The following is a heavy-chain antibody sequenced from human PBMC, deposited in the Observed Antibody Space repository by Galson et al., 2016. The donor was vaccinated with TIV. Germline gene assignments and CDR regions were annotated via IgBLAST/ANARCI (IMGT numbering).Heavy chain of an antibody. CDR2: VYYSGDT. V-gene: IGHV4-39*01. J-gene: IGHJ5*02. CDR1: GGSISSNIYY. CDR3: ARLFGLDSGYDA. Sequence: ETLSLTCTVSGGSISSNIYYWGWIRQPPGKGLERIGSVYYSGDTSYNPSLKSRVTTSVDTSKNLLSLKLNSVTAADTAVYYCARLFGLDSGYDAWGQGTLVTVSS. D-gene: IGHD5-12*01.